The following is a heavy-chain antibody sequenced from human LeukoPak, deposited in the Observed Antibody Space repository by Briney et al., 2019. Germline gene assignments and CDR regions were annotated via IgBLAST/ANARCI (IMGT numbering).Heavy chain of an antibody. CDR3: ARAGSGRSPDWFDP. Sequence: GGSLRLSCAASGFTFSSYEMNWVRHAPGKGLEWFSYINSSGSTIYYPDSVKGRFTISRDNAKNSLYLQMNGLRAEDTAVYYCARAGSGRSPDWFDPWGQGTLVTVSS. CDR1: GFTFSSYE. D-gene: IGHD1-26*01. J-gene: IGHJ5*02. V-gene: IGHV3-48*03. CDR2: INSSGSTI.